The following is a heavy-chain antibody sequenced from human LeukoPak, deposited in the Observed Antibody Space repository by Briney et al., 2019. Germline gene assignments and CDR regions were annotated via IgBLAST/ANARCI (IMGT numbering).Heavy chain of an antibody. V-gene: IGHV3-23*01. Sequence: PGGSLRLSCAASGFTFSSYAMSWVRQAPGKGLEWVSAISGSGGSTYYADSVKGRFTISRDNSKNTLYLQMNSLRAEDTAVYYCVKEISVQIQLWLRLTSGDAFDIWGQGTMVTVSS. J-gene: IGHJ3*02. CDR2: ISGSGGST. D-gene: IGHD5-18*01. CDR3: VKEISVQIQLWLRLTSGDAFDI. CDR1: GFTFSSYA.